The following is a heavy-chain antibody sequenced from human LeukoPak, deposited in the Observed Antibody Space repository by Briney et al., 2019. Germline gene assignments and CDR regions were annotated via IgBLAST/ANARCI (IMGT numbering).Heavy chain of an antibody. CDR1: GFTFSSYS. Sequence: KAGGSLRLSCAASGFTFSSYSMNWVRQAPGKGLEWVSSISSSSSYIYYADSVKGRFTISRDNAKNSLYLQMNSLRAEDTAVYYCARGSSGSYPFDYWGQGTLVTVSS. CDR2: ISSSSSYI. J-gene: IGHJ4*02. CDR3: ARGSSGSYPFDY. D-gene: IGHD1-26*01. V-gene: IGHV3-21*01.